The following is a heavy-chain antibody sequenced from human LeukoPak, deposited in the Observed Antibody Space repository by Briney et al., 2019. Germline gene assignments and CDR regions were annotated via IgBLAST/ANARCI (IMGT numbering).Heavy chain of an antibody. CDR1: GFTPSSYS. V-gene: IGHV3-21*01. CDR3: ARVETTVYWFDP. CDR2: ISSSSSYI. D-gene: IGHD1-1*01. J-gene: IGHJ5*02. Sequence: RGCLRLSCAASGFTPSSYSMNWVRPASGKGLEWVSSISSSSSYIYDTEPVKVRFTISKDNAKNSLYLQRNSLRAEDTAVYYCARVETTVYWFDPWGQGTLVTVSS.